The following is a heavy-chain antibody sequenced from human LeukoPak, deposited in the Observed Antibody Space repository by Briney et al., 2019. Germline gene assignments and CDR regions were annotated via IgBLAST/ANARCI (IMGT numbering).Heavy chain of an antibody. D-gene: IGHD1-1*01. V-gene: IGHV3-30*18. CDR1: GFTFSNYG. CDR3: AKLRELVTYYYYYGLDV. Sequence: GGSLRLSCAASGFTFSNYGMHWVRQAPGKGLEWVALISYDGVNKYYADSVKGRFTISRDNSKNTLYLQMNSLRVEDTALYYCAKLRELVTYYYYYGLDVWGQGTTVTVSS. CDR2: ISYDGVNK. J-gene: IGHJ6*02.